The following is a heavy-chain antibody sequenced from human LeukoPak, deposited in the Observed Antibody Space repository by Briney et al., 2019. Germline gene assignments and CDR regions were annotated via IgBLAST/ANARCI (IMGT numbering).Heavy chain of an antibody. D-gene: IGHD3-10*01. CDR3: ARVAYYYGSGPPDAFDI. CDR1: GGSISSYY. CDR2: IYYSGST. Sequence: SETLSLTCTVSGGSISSYYWSWIRQPPGKGLEWIGYIYYSGSTNYNPSLKSRVTISVDTSKNQFSLKLSSVAAANTAVYYCARVAYYYGSGPPDAFDIWGQGTMVTVSS. V-gene: IGHV4-59*12. J-gene: IGHJ3*02.